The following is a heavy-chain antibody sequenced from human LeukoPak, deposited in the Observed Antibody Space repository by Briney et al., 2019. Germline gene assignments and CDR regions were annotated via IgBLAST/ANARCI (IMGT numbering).Heavy chain of an antibody. J-gene: IGHJ5*02. CDR2: IKSKTDGGTP. CDR1: GFTFSNAW. Sequence: TLRLSPAASGFTFSNAWMSWVRQAPGQGREWGGRIKSKTDGGTPDYAAPVKGSFTISRDGSKNTLYLQSNSLKPEDTAVYYCTPDQLSGYDSGSWGQGTLVTVSS. CDR3: TPDQLSGYDSGS. V-gene: IGHV3-15*01. D-gene: IGHD5-12*01.